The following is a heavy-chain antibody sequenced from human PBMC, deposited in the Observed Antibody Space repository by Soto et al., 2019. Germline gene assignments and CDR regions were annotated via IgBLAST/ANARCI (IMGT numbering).Heavy chain of an antibody. CDR3: ARMGDFWSGPGELDP. J-gene: IGHJ5*02. V-gene: IGHV4-39*01. D-gene: IGHD3-3*01. Sequence: SETLSLTCTVSGGSISSSTYYWAWNRQSPGKGLEWIGSVYYNGFTYYNPSLKSRVTISVDTSKNQFSLKLTSVTAADTAVYYRARMGDFWSGPGELDPWGQGTLVTVSS. CDR1: GGSISSSTYY. CDR2: VYYNGFT.